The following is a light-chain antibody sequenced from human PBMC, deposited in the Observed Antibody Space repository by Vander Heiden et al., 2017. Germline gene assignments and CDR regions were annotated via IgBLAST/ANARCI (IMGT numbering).Light chain of an antibody. CDR2: KDS. Sequence: SYELTQPPPASVSPGQTARITCSGDALPKQYAYWYQQKPGQAPVLVIYKDSERPSRIPERFSGSSSGTTVTLTISGVQAEDEADYYCQSADSSGTYLWVFGGGTKLTVL. J-gene: IGLJ3*02. CDR3: QSADSSGTYLWV. CDR1: ALPKQY. V-gene: IGLV3-25*03.